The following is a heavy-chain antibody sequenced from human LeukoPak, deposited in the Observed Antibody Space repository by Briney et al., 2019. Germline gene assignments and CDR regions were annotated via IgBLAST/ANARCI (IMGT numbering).Heavy chain of an antibody. CDR3: ARHSSVLNSFDP. Sequence: GESLKISCKGSAYSFTNYWISWVRQMPGKGLGWMGRIDPGDSQTNYSPSFQGHVTISADKSTSTAYLQRSSLKASDTAMYYCARHSSVLNSFDPWGQGTLVTVSS. CDR2: IDPGDSQT. V-gene: IGHV5-10-1*01. D-gene: IGHD3-22*01. J-gene: IGHJ5*02. CDR1: AYSFTNYW.